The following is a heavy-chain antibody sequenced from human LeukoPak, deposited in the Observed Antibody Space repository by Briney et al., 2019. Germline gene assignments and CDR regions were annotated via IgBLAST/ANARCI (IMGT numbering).Heavy chain of an antibody. D-gene: IGHD2-2*01. Sequence: GGSLRLSCAASGFTFSSYGMHWVRQAPGKGLEWVAFIRYDGSNKYYADSVKGRFTISRDNSKNTLYLQMNSLRAEDTAVHYCARGRRIVVVPAAYFDYWGQGTLVTVSS. J-gene: IGHJ4*02. V-gene: IGHV3-30*02. CDR1: GFTFSSYG. CDR3: ARGRRIVVVPAAYFDY. CDR2: IRYDGSNK.